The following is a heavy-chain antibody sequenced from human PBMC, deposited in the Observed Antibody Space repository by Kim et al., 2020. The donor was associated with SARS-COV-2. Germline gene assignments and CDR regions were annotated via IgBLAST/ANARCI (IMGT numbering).Heavy chain of an antibody. CDR3: ARDPGGSYYMVDY. D-gene: IGHD1-26*01. CDR1: GFTFSSYS. J-gene: IGHJ4*02. CDR2: ISSSSSYI. V-gene: IGHV3-21*01. Sequence: GGSLRLSCAASGFTFSSYSMNWVRQAPGKGLEWVSSISSSSSYIYYADSVKGRFTISRDNAKNSLYLQMNSLRAEDTAVYYCARDPGGSYYMVDYWGQGTLGTVSS.